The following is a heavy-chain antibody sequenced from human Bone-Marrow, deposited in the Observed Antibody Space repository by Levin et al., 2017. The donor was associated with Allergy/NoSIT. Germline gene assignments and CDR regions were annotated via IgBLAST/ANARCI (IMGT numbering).Heavy chain of an antibody. CDR3: ARDYDSSGYYSRYYYYYYGMDV. J-gene: IGHJ6*02. CDR2: MNPNSGNT. V-gene: IGHV1-8*01. Sequence: ASVKVSCKASGYTFTSYDINWVRQATGQGLEWMGWMNPNSGNTGYAQKFQGRVTMTRNTSISTAYMELSSLRSEDTAVYYCARDYDSSGYYSRYYYYYYGMDVWGQGTTVTVSS. D-gene: IGHD3-22*01. CDR1: GYTFTSYD.